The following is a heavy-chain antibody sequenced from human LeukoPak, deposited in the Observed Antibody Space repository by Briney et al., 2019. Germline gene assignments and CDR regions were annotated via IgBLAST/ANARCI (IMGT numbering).Heavy chain of an antibody. CDR3: ARQMTPHGNFDY. J-gene: IGHJ4*02. Sequence: GGSLRLSCAASGFTFSNYAMHWVRQAIGKGLEWVSAIGTAGDTFYPGSVKGRFTISRENAKNSLYLQMNSLRAEDTAVYYCARQMTPHGNFDYWGQGTLVTVSS. CDR2: IGTAGDT. V-gene: IGHV3-13*01. CDR1: GFTFSNYA. D-gene: IGHD1-26*01.